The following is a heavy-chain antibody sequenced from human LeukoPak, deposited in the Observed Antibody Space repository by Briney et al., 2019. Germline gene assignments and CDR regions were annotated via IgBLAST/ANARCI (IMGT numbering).Heavy chain of an antibody. CDR2: IYSGDNT. D-gene: IGHD2-15*01. CDR1: GFTVSNNY. V-gene: IGHV3-66*02. CDR3: AGRRVLDATFDY. J-gene: IGHJ4*02. Sequence: GGSLRLSCAASGFTVSNNYMSWVRQAPGKGLEWVSVIYSGDNTYYVESVTGRFTISRDNSKNTLFLQMNRLRAEDTAVYYCAGRRVLDATFDYWGQGTLVTVSS.